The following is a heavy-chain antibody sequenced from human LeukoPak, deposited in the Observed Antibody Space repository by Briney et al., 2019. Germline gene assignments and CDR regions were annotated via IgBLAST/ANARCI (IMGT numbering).Heavy chain of an antibody. V-gene: IGHV3-15*05. CDR1: GFTFTNAW. CDR3: ASTEPRSVLYNSGVYSAFDY. D-gene: IGHD3-22*01. J-gene: IGHJ4*01. Sequence: GGSLRPSCAASGFTFTNAWMSWVRQAPGKGLEWVGLIKSKTDGGTTGYAAPVKGRFTISRDNAKNTLYLQMNSLTAEDTAVYYCASTEPRSVLYNSGVYSAFDYWGQGTLVTVSS. CDR2: IKSKTDGGTT.